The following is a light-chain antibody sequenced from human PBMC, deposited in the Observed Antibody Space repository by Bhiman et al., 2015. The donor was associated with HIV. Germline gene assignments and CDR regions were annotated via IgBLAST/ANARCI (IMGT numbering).Light chain of an antibody. CDR3: SSPPYV. J-gene: IGLJ1*01. CDR2: DVS. CDR1: TSDVGDYNF. Sequence: QSALTQPASVSGSPGQSITISCTGTTSDVGDYNFVSWYQQHPGKAPKLMIYDVSNRPSGVSNRFSGSKSGNTASLTISGLQAEDEADYTSSSPPYVFGTGTKVTVL. V-gene: IGLV2-14*03.